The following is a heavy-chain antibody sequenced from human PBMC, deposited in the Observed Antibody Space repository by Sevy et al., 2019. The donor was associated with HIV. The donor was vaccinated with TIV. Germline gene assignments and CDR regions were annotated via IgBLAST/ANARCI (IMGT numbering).Heavy chain of an antibody. J-gene: IGHJ4*02. Sequence: GGSLRLSCAASGFTFSSYSMNWVRQAPGKGLEWVSSIISSSSYIYYADPVKCQFTISRDNAKNLLYLQMNSLRAEDAAVYYCARDYCNSTSCYTGKDYWGQGTLVTVSS. V-gene: IGHV3-21*01. CDR3: ARDYCNSTSCYTGKDY. D-gene: IGHD2-2*02. CDR2: IISSSSYI. CDR1: GFTFSSYS.